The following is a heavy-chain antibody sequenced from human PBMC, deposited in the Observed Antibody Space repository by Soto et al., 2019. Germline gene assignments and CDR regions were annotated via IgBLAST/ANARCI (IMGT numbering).Heavy chain of an antibody. V-gene: IGHV3-23*01. CDR3: AKTDKFHSQSSGWANHVVS. Sequence: EVQLLESGGDLAQPGGSLRLICAASGFTFSNYAMPWVRQSPGKGLELVSTITSAGSTFYVDTVKGRFTISRDNSKSTLDLQMNSLGAEDTAVYYCAKTDKFHSQSSGWANHVVSWGQGTLVAVSS. CDR2: ITSAGST. D-gene: IGHD6-19*01. J-gene: IGHJ4*02. CDR1: GFTFSNYA.